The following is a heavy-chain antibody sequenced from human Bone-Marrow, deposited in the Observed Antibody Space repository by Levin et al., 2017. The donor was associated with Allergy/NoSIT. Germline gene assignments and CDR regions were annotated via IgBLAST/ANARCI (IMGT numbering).Heavy chain of an antibody. CDR3: ARERSITIFGVVPTKTFDC. D-gene: IGHD3-3*01. CDR1: GYTFTGYY. CDR2: INPNSGDT. V-gene: IGHV1-2*02. J-gene: IGHJ4*02. Sequence: ASVKVSCKASGYTFTGYYLHWVRQAPGQGLEWMGWINPNSGDTNSAQKFQGRVTMTRDTSITTAYMELSRLTSDDTAVYYCARERSITIFGVVPTKTFDCRGQGTLFTVSS.